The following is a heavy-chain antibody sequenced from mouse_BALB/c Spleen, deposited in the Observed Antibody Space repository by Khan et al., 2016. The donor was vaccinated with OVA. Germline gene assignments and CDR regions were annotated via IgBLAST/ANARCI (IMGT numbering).Heavy chain of an antibody. CDR2: ISYSGST. J-gene: IGHJ2*01. Sequence: EVQLQESGPGLVRPSQSLSLTCTVTGYSITSGYGWNWIRQFPGNKLEWMGYISYSGSTNYNPSLKSRISITRDTSKNQFFLQLNSVTTKDTATYYCARTARIKYWGQGTTRTVSS. V-gene: IGHV3-2*02. CDR1: GYSITSGYG. D-gene: IGHD1-2*01. CDR3: ARTARIKY.